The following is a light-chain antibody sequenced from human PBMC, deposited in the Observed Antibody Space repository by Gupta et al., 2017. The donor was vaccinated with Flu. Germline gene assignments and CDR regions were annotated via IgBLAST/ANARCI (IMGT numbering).Light chain of an antibody. CDR2: HDS. J-gene: IGLJ3*02. V-gene: IGLV3-21*02. Sequence: SYVLTQPPPVSVAPGQTARITSGGNNIGSKSVHWYQQKPGQAPVLIVFHDSDRPSGIPERFSGSNSGNTATLTISRVEAGDEADYYCQVWDSNSDPYWVFGGGTKLTVL. CDR3: QVWDSNSDPYWV. CDR1: NIGSKS.